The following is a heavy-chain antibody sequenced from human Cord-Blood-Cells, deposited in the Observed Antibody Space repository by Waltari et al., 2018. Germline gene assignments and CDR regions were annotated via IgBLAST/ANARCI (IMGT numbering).Heavy chain of an antibody. Sequence: QLQLQESGPGLVKPSETLSLTCTVSGGSISSSSYYWGWFRQPPGKGLEWIGSIYYSGSTYYNPSLKSRVTISVDTSKNQFSLKLSSVTAADTAVYYCAAGIAVAVWYFDLWGRGTLVTVSS. CDR1: GGSISSSSYY. D-gene: IGHD6-19*01. V-gene: IGHV4-39*01. J-gene: IGHJ2*01. CDR3: AAGIAVAVWYFDL. CDR2: IYYSGST.